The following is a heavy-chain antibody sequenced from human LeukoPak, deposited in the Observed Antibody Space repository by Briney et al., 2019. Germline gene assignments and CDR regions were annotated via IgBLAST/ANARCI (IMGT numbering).Heavy chain of an antibody. Sequence: GGSLRLSCAASGIAFINAWMSWVRQAPGKGLEWVGRIKSKNGGGTTDYAAPVKGRFTISRDDSKNALYLQMNSLKTEDTAVYYCTTDLKALKWEPLRGRFDCWGQGTLVTVSS. CDR3: TTDLKALKWEPLRGRFDC. V-gene: IGHV3-15*01. CDR1: GIAFINAW. D-gene: IGHD1-26*01. J-gene: IGHJ4*02. CDR2: IKSKNGGGTT.